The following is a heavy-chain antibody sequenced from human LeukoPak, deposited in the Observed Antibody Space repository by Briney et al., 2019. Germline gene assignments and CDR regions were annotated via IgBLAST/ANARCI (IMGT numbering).Heavy chain of an antibody. V-gene: IGHV5-51*01. D-gene: IGHD4-23*01. CDR1: GYIFTSYW. CDR3: ARHESRHDYGGNHHFDY. Sequence: GASLKISCKVSGYIFTSYWIAWVRQMPGKGLEWMGIIYPGDSDIRYSPSFQGQVTMSVDKSIDTAYLQWSSLKASDTAMYYCARHESRHDYGGNHHFDYWGQGTLITVAS. J-gene: IGHJ4*02. CDR2: IYPGDSDI.